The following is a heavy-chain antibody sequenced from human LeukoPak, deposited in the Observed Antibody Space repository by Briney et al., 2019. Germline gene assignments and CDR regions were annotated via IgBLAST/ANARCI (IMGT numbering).Heavy chain of an antibody. J-gene: IGHJ6*03. D-gene: IGHD2-2*01. CDR3: ARGIVVVPASDYYMDV. V-gene: IGHV3-7*04. Sequence: GGSLRLSCAASGFTFSSYWMSWVRQASGKGLEWVANIKQDGSEKYYVDSVKGRFTISRDNAKNSLYLQMNSLRAEDTAVYYCARGIVVVPASDYYMDVWGKGTTVTVSS. CDR2: IKQDGSEK. CDR1: GFTFSSYW.